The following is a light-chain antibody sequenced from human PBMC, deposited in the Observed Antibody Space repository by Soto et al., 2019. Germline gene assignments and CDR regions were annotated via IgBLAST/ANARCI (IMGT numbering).Light chain of an antibody. CDR1: SSDVGGYNY. Sequence: QSALTQPPSASGSPGQSVTISCTGTSSDVGGYNYVSWYQQHPGKAPKLMIYEVSKRPSGVPDRFSGSKSGNTASLTVSGLQAEDEAVYYCSSFAGSNNVVFGGGTKLTVL. CDR3: SSFAGSNNVV. J-gene: IGLJ2*01. CDR2: EVS. V-gene: IGLV2-8*01.